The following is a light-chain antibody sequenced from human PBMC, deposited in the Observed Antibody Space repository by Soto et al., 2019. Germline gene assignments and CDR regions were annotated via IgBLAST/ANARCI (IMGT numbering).Light chain of an antibody. CDR1: QSVSSSY. CDR3: QQYGSSRT. V-gene: IGKV3-20*01. Sequence: EIVLTQSPGTLSLSPGERATLSCRASQSVSSSYLAWYQQKPGQATRLLIYGASSRATGIPDRFSGSGSGTDFTLTISRLEPDDFAVYYCQQYGSSRTVGQGTKVEIK. CDR2: GAS. J-gene: IGKJ1*01.